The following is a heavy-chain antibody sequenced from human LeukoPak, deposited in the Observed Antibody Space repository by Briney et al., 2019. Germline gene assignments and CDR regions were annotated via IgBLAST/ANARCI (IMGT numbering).Heavy chain of an antibody. CDR3: ARDQGITGTTRLDY. V-gene: IGHV3-33*01. D-gene: IGHD1-20*01. Sequence: PGRSLRLSCAASGFTFSSYGMHWVRQAPGKGLEWEAVIWYDGSNKYYADSVKGRFTISRDNSKNTLYLQMNSLRAEDTAVYYCARDQGITGTTRLDYWGQGTLVTVSS. CDR2: IWYDGSNK. J-gene: IGHJ4*02. CDR1: GFTFSSYG.